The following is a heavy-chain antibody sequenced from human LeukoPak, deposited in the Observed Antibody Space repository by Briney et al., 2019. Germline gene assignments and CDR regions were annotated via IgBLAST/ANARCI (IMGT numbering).Heavy chain of an antibody. CDR3: AREVEYYDSSGYRPHAFDI. D-gene: IGHD3-22*01. CDR2: ISYSGGT. Sequence: SETLSLTCTVSDGSIINNNHYWGWTRQPPGKGLEWIGSISYSGGTAYNPSLRSRVTISVDTSKNQFSLKVNSVTAADTAVYYCAREVEYYDSSGYRPHAFDIWGQGTLVTVSS. J-gene: IGHJ3*02. V-gene: IGHV4-39*02. CDR1: DGSIINNNHY.